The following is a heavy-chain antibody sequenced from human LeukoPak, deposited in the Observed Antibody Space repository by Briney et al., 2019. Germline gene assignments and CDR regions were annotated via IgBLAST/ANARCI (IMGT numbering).Heavy chain of an antibody. Sequence: GGSLRLSCAASGFTFSSYAMSWVRQAPGKGLEWVSGISGSGGSTYYADSEKGRFTISRDNSKNTLYLQMNSLRAEDTAVYYCAKAPYSSSWYFDYWGQGTQVTVSS. CDR2: ISGSGGST. J-gene: IGHJ4*02. CDR1: GFTFSSYA. D-gene: IGHD6-13*01. V-gene: IGHV3-23*01. CDR3: AKAPYSSSWYFDY.